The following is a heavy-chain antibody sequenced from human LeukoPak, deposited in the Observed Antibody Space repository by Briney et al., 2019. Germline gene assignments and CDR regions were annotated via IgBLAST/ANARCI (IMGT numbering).Heavy chain of an antibody. J-gene: IGHJ4*02. CDR2: INHSGST. CDR1: GGSFSGYY. Sequence: SETLSLTCAVYGGSFSGYYWSWIRQPPGKGLEWIGEINHSGSTNYNPSLKSRVTISVDTSKNQFSLQLNSVTPEDTAVYYCAREGVQGAARPSARFDYWGQGTLVTVSS. CDR3: AREGVQGAARPSARFDY. D-gene: IGHD6-6*01. V-gene: IGHV4-34*01.